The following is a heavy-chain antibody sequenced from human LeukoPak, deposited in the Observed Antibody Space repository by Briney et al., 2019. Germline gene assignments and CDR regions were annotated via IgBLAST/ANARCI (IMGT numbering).Heavy chain of an antibody. Sequence: SETLSLTCTVSGGSISSSSYYWGWIRQPPGKGLEGIGSIYYSGSTYYNPSLKSRVTISVDTSKNQFSLKLSSVTAADTAVYYCAIHLRPAEYFQHWGQGILVTVSS. CDR2: IYYSGST. V-gene: IGHV4-39*07. D-gene: IGHD3-3*02. CDR3: AIHLRPAEYFQH. CDR1: GGSISSSSYY. J-gene: IGHJ1*01.